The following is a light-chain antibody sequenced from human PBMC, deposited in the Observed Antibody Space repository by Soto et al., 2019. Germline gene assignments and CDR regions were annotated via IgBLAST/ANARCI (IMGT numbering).Light chain of an antibody. CDR3: LQHNSYPRT. Sequence: DIQMTQSPSSLSASVGDRVTITCRASQGIGNDLGWYQQRPGKAPNRLIYAASSLQSGVPSRFSGSGSQTEFTLTISSLQPEDFATYYCLQHNSYPRTFGQGTKVEIK. V-gene: IGKV1-17*01. CDR1: QGIGND. CDR2: AAS. J-gene: IGKJ1*01.